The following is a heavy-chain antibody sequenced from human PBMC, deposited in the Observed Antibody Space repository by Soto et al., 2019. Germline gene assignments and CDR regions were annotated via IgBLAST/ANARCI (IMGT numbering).Heavy chain of an antibody. J-gene: IGHJ6*02. CDR1: GDSVSSNSAA. CDR2: TYYRSKWYN. CDR3: ARDPILWFGELLYPFPRKYGMDV. D-gene: IGHD3-10*01. Sequence: SQTLSLTCAISGDSVSSNSAAWNWIRQSPSRGLEWLGRTYYRSKWYNDYAVSVKSRITINPDTSKNQFSLQLNSVTPEDTAVYYCARDPILWFGELLYPFPRKYGMDVWGQGTTVTVYS. V-gene: IGHV6-1*01.